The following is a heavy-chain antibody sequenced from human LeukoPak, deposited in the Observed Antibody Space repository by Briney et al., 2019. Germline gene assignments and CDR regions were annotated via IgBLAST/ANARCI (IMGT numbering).Heavy chain of an antibody. CDR2: IRYDGSNK. V-gene: IGHV3-30*02. CDR1: GFTFSSYG. J-gene: IGHJ4*02. CDR3: AKDLSTAMVS. Sequence: GGSLRLSCAASGFTFSSYGMHWVRQAPGKGLEWVAFIRYDGSNKYYADSVKGRFTISRDNSKNTLYLQMNSLRSEDTAVYYCAKDLSTAMVSWGQGTLVTVSS. D-gene: IGHD5-18*01.